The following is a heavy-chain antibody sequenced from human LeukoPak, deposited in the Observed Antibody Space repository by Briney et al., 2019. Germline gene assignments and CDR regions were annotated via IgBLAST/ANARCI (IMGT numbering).Heavy chain of an antibody. CDR2: ISYDGFLK. J-gene: IGHJ6*02. CDR3: AAIGYCDGISCPRHNV. Sequence: GTSLRLSCAASGFAFSIYDILWVRQAPGKGLEWAGIISYDGFLKYYADSMEGRFTISRDNSRNTLDLQMSSLKTDDTAVYYCAAIGYCDGISCPRHNVWGHGTAVTVSS. CDR1: GFAFSIYD. D-gene: IGHD2-21*01. V-gene: IGHV3-30-3*01.